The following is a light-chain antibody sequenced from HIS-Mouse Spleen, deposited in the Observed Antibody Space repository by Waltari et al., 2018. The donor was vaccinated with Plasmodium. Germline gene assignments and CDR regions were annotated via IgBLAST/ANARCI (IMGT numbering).Light chain of an antibody. CDR1: SSDGGSYNL. J-gene: IGLJ3*02. CDR3: CSYAGSSTWV. CDR2: EGS. Sequence: QSALTQPASMSGSPGQSITISCTGTSSDGGSYNLVSWYQQHPGKAPKLMIYEGSTRPPGVSNRFSGSKSGNTASLTISGLQAEDEADYYCCSYAGSSTWVFGGGTKLTVL. V-gene: IGLV2-23*01.